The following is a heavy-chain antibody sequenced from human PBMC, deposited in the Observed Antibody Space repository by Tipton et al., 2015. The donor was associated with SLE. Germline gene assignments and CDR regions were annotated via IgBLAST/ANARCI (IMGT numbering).Heavy chain of an antibody. CDR2: ISGNGDST. CDR3: TRDAAGALDN. J-gene: IGHJ4*02. V-gene: IGHV3-23*01. Sequence: LSLTCAASGFNFSPYAMSWVRQAPGKGLEWVSVISGNGDSTLYADSVKGRFTISRDNPKNTVELQMNSLRAEDTAMYHCTRDAAGALDNWGQGTLVTVSS. D-gene: IGHD3-10*01. CDR1: GFNFSPYA.